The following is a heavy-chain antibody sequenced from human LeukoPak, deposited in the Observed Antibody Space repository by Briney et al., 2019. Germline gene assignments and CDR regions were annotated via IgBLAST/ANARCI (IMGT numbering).Heavy chain of an antibody. CDR2: IYYSGST. V-gene: IGHV4-61*01. CDR3: ASLYSTRGGAYYYYGMDV. J-gene: IGHJ6*02. CDR1: GGSVSSGSYY. Sequence: SETLSLTCTVSGGSVSSGSYYWSWIRQPPGKGPEWIGYIYYSGSTNYNPSLKSRVTISVDTSKNQFSLKLSSVTAADTAVYYCASLYSTRGGAYYYYGMDVWGQGTTVTVSS. D-gene: IGHD2-21*01.